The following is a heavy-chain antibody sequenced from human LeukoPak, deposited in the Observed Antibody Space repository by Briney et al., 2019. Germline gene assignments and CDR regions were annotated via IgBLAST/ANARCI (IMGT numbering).Heavy chain of an antibody. V-gene: IGHV1-46*01. Sequence: GSVKVSCKSSGYTFTRCYMHWVRQAPGEGVECMGIIHPNGGCKSYAQKFQVRVTLTRETSPKAVYMELNSLRAEDTAVYYCAREQYHKIHSVMVTATYYWGQGNLVIVSS. CDR3: AREQYHKIHSVMVTATYY. J-gene: IGHJ4*02. CDR1: GYTFTRCY. D-gene: IGHD2-21*02. CDR2: IHPNGGCK.